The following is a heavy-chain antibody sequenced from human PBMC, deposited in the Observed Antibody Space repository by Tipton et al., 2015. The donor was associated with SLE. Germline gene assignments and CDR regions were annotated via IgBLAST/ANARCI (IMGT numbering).Heavy chain of an antibody. V-gene: IGHV4-39*07. CDR3: ARVGLGSGDGFDI. J-gene: IGHJ3*02. D-gene: IGHD7-27*01. Sequence: TLSLTCTVSGDPISSTSYSWGWIRQPPGKGLEWIGQIYYRGVTQINPSLKSRVAISVDSFENQFSLKLSSVTAADTAMYYCARVGLGSGDGFDIWGQGTMVTVSS. CDR2: IYYRGVT. CDR1: GDPISSTSYS.